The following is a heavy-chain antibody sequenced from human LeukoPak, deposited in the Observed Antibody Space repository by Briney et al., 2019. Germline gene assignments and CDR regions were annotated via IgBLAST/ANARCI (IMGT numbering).Heavy chain of an antibody. CDR2: IKQDGSET. D-gene: IGHD3-22*01. CDR3: ARDKGDYDRSGSLFVF. V-gene: IGHV3-7*03. J-gene: IGHJ4*02. CDR1: GFTFGRYW. Sequence: PGGSLRLSCAASGFTFGRYWMSWVRQAPREGLEWVANIKQDGSETYYVDSVKGRFTISRDNAKNSLFLQVNSLRAEDTAVYYCARDKGDYDRSGSLFVFGGQGTLVTVSS.